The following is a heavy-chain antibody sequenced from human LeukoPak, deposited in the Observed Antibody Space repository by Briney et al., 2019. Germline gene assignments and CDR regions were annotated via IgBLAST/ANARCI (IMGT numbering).Heavy chain of an antibody. V-gene: IGHV4-59*08. CDR2: IYYSGST. Sequence: SETLSLTCTVSGGSISSYYWSWIRQPPGKGLGWIGYIYYSGSTNYNPSLKSRVTISVDTSKNQFSLKLSSVTAADTAVYYCARHGRGYSYGWFDYWGQGTLVTVSS. D-gene: IGHD5-18*01. J-gene: IGHJ4*02. CDR3: ARHGRGYSYGWFDY. CDR1: GGSISSYY.